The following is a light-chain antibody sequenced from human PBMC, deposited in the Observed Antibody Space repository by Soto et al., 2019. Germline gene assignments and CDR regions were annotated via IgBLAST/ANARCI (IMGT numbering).Light chain of an antibody. CDR2: EVS. CDR1: SSDVGGYKY. CDR3: SSYTSSTTPVSV. J-gene: IGLJ1*01. Sequence: QSALTQPASVSGSPGQSITISCTGTSSDVGGYKYVSWYQQHPGKAPKLMIYEVSNRPSGVSNRFSGSESGNTASLTISGLQAEDEADYYCSSYTSSTTPVSVFGTGTKVTVL. V-gene: IGLV2-14*01.